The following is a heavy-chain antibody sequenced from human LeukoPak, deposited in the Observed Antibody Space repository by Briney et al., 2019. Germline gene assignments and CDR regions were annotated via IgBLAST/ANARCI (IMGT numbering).Heavy chain of an antibody. CDR2: INHSGST. CDR1: GGSFSGYY. CDR3: ARGFDTKTDY. V-gene: IGHV4-34*01. D-gene: IGHD2-8*01. J-gene: IGHJ4*02. Sequence: SPTLSLTCSVYGGSFSGYYCSCVRQPPGKWLEWIGDINHSGSTNYSPSLKSRLTISLDTSKNQCSLKLSSVTAADTAVYYCARGFDTKTDYWGQGTLVTVSS.